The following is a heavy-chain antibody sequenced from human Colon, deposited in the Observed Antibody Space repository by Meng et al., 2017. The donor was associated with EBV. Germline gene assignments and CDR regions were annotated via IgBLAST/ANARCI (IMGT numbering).Heavy chain of an antibody. CDR2: IYHSGST. J-gene: IGHJ4*02. Sequence: QGQLQEAGPGLVKPSVTLSLTCAVSGGSLSSRNWWSWVRQPPGKGLEWIGEIYHSGSTNYNPSLKSRVTISVDESKNQFSLRLSSVTAADTAVYYCARVGAYCGGDCYHPRWGQGTLVTVSS. D-gene: IGHD2-21*02. CDR3: ARVGAYCGGDCYHPR. CDR1: GGSLSSRNW. V-gene: IGHV4-4*02.